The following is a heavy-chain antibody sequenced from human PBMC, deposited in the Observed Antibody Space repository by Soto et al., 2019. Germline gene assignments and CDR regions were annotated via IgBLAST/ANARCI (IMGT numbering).Heavy chain of an antibody. Sequence: EVQLVESGGGLVQPGGSLRLSCAASGFTFSSYEMNWVRQAPGKGLEWVSYISHSGSTTSYADSVMGRFTITRGDAKNSPYRKMQSLRAKDKAIYFCARALFGSYYYHYHLDVWGQGTTINVSS. D-gene: IGHD3-16*01. CDR3: ARALFGSYYYHYHLDV. J-gene: IGHJ6*02. V-gene: IGHV3-48*03. CDR1: GFTFSSYE. CDR2: ISHSGSTT.